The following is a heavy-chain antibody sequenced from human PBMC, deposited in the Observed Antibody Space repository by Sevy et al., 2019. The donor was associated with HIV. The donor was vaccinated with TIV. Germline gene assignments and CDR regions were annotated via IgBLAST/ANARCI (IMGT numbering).Heavy chain of an antibody. Sequence: GGSLRLSCAASGFTVSSNYMSWVRQAPGKGLEWVSVIYSGGSTHYADSVKGRFTISRDNSKNTLYLQMNSLRAEDTAVYYCARTGRDGYNPRYYYYYYMDVWGKGTTVTVSS. V-gene: IGHV3-53*01. J-gene: IGHJ6*03. CDR2: IYSGGST. CDR3: ARTGRDGYNPRYYYYYYMDV. D-gene: IGHD5-12*01. CDR1: GFTVSSNY.